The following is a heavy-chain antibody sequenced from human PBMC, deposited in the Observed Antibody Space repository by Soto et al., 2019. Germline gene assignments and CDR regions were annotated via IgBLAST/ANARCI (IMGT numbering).Heavy chain of an antibody. V-gene: IGHV4-30-2*01. D-gene: IGHD3-10*01. Sequence: QLQLHQSGSGLVRPSETLALTCTVSGASISSGPYSWSWLRQTPGNGLEWIGFIYHSGSTTYNPALNDRVTISIDKSTDQVSLRFIFITSADTAVYFCAKGGIREVLKHLNPWGQGTLVDGSS. CDR1: GASISSGPYS. J-gene: IGHJ5*02. CDR2: IYHSGST. CDR3: AKGGIREVLKHLNP.